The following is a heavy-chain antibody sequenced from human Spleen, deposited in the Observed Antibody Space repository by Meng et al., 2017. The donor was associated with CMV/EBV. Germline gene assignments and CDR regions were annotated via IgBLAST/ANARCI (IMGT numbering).Heavy chain of an antibody. D-gene: IGHD2-2*01. CDR3: ARDTPDIVVVPSAYNRTYGMDV. J-gene: IGHJ6*02. V-gene: IGHV3-30-3*01. CDR2: ISYDGDNK. CDR1: GFTFSRYA. Sequence: GEFLKISCAASGFTFSRYAIHWVRQAPGKGLEWVAVISYDGDNKNYADSVKGRFTISRDDSKNTLYLQMNSLRAEDTAVYYCARDTPDIVVVPSAYNRTYGMDVWGQGTTVTVSS.